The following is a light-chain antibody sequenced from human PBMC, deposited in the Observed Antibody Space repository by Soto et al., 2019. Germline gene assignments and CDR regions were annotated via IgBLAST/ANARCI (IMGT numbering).Light chain of an antibody. CDR1: QRINNW. J-gene: IGKJ3*01. V-gene: IGKV1-5*03. CDR2: KAS. Sequence: DIQMTQSPSTLSASIGDRGTITCRASQRINNWLAWYQQKPGKAPKVLIYKASSLESGVPSRFSGSESGTEFTLAINSLQPDDFATYYCQQYDTYPFTFGPGTKVDIK. CDR3: QQYDTYPFT.